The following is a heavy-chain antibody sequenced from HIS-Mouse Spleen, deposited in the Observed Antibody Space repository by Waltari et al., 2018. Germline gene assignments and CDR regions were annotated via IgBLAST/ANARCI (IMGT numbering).Heavy chain of an antibody. D-gene: IGHD6-13*01. CDR1: GGSISSSSYY. CDR2: VYYSGSP. V-gene: IGHV4-39*07. J-gene: IGHJ2*01. Sequence: QLQLQESGPGLVKPSETLSLTCTVSGGSISSSSYYWGWIRQPPGNGLGWIGSVYYSGSPYSTPSLKSRVTISVDTSKNQFSLKLSSVTAADTAVYYCAREIPYSSSWYDWYFDLWGRGTLVTVSS. CDR3: AREIPYSSSWYDWYFDL.